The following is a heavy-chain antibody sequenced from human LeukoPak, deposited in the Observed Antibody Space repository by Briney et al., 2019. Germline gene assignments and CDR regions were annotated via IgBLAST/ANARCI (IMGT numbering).Heavy chain of an antibody. CDR1: GGSISSYY. CDR2: IYYSGST. J-gene: IGHJ4*02. CDR3: ASGRTEDKSDY. Sequence: PSETLSLTCTVSGGSISSYYWSWIRQPPGKGLEWIGNIYYSGSTNYYPSLKSRVTISVDTSKNQFSLKLSSVTAADTAVYYCASGRTEDKSDYWGQGTLVTVSS. D-gene: IGHD1-26*01. V-gene: IGHV4-59*01.